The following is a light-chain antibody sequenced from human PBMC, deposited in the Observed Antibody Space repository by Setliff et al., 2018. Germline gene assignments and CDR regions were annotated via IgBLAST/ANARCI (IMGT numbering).Light chain of an antibody. J-gene: IGLJ2*01. CDR3: SSYAGSNNLV. Sequence: QSALAQPPSASGSPGQSVTISCTGTSSDVGGYNXVXXXQXXXXXAPXLMXXXXSKRPSGVPDRFSGSKSGNTASLTVSGLQAEDEADYYCSSYAGSNNLVFGGGTKVTVL. CDR2: XXS. CDR1: SSDVGGYNX. V-gene: IGLV2-8*01.